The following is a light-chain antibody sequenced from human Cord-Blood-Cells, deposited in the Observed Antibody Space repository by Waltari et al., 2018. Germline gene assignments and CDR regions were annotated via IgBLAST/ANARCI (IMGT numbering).Light chain of an antibody. V-gene: IGLV2-23*02. J-gene: IGLJ3*02. Sequence: QSAMTQPASVSGSLGQSITISCTGTSSDVGSYNLVSWYTQHPSKAPKLMIYEVSKRPSGVSNRFSGSKSGNTASLTISGLQAEDEADYYCCSYAGSSTWVFGGGTKLTVL. CDR1: SSDVGSYNL. CDR3: CSYAGSSTWV. CDR2: EVS.